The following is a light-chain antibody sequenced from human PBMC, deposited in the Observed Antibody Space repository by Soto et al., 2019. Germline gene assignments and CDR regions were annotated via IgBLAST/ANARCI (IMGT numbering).Light chain of an antibody. J-gene: IGKJ2*01. Sequence: EIVLTQSPGTLSLSPGQRATLSCRASESISRDYLAWYQQRLGQAPRLLIYGASSGATGIPDRFSGSGSGTDSTLTISRLEPEDFAIYYCQQYGGVPYTVGQGTKVDSK. CDR3: QQYGGVPYT. CDR1: ESISRDY. CDR2: GAS. V-gene: IGKV3-20*01.